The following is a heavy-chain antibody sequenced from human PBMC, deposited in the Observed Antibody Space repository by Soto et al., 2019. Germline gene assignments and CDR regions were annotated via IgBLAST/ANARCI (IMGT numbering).Heavy chain of an antibody. V-gene: IGHV1-2*02. J-gene: IGHJ5*02. CDR3: ARVTLKAGNWFDP. CDR1: GYTFTDYF. Sequence: QVQLVQSGAEVKKPGASVKVSYKASGYTFTDYFIHWVRQAPGQGFEWMGWINPKSRGTNYAQKFQGRVTMTRDTSNSTAYMELRGLRSDDTAVYYCARVTLKAGNWFDPWGQGTLVTVSS. CDR2: INPKSRGT.